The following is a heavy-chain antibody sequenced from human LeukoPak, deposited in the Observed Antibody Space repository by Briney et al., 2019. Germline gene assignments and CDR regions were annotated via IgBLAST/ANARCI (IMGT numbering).Heavy chain of an antibody. D-gene: IGHD6-19*01. V-gene: IGHV1-18*04. J-gene: IGHJ3*02. CDR3: ARVRAVAGLVDAFDK. CDR1: GYAFINFG. CDR2: ISAYNGNT. Sequence: ASVTVSFKASGYAFINFGITWVRQAPGQGLEWMGWISAYNGNTNYAQKVQDRVTMKTDTSTNTAYMEMRSLTSDDTAVYYCARVRAVAGLVDAFDKWGQGTMVTVSS.